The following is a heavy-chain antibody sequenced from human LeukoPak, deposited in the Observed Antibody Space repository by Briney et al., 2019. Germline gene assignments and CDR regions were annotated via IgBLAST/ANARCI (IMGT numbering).Heavy chain of an antibody. V-gene: IGHV3-30*03. D-gene: IGHD6-13*01. CDR3: AREEMDEQAAAGTSWFDP. J-gene: IGHJ5*02. Sequence: GRSLRLSCAASGFTFSSYGMHWVRQAPGKGLEWVAVISYDGSNKYYADSVKGRFTISRDNSKNTLYLQMNSLRAEDTAVYYCAREEMDEQAAAGTSWFDPWGQGTLVTVSS. CDR1: GFTFSSYG. CDR2: ISYDGSNK.